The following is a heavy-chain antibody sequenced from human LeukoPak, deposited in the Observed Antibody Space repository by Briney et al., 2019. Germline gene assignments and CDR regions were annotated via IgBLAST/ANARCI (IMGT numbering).Heavy chain of an antibody. CDR2: IWYDGSNK. CDR1: GFTFSSYA. V-gene: IGHV3-33*08. CDR3: IVFGDSNH. Sequence: GGSLRLSCAASGFTFSSYAMSWVRQAPGKGLEWVAVIWYDGSNKYYADSVKGRFTISRDNSKNTLYLQINSLRVEDTAVYYCIVFGDSNHWGQGTLVTVSS. J-gene: IGHJ5*02. D-gene: IGHD4-17*01.